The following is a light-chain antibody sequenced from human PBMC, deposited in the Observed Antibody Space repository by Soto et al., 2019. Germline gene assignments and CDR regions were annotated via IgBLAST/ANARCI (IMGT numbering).Light chain of an antibody. V-gene: IGKV3-20*01. CDR1: QSVTSSY. CDR3: QQYGSSRNT. CDR2: SAS. J-gene: IGKJ2*01. Sequence: ENVLTQSPGTLSLSPGERATLSCRASQSVTSSYLAWYQQKPGQAPRLLIYSASSRATCVPDRFSGSGSATDFTLTISRVEPEDFAVYYCQQYGSSRNTFGQGTKLEIK.